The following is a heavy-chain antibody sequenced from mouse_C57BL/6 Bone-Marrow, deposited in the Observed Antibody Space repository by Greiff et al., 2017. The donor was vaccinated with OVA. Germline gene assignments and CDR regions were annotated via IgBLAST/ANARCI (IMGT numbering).Heavy chain of an antibody. Sequence: VQLQQSGAELVRPGASVKLSCTASGFNIKDDYMHWVKQRPEQGLEWIGWIDPENGDTEYASKFQGKATITADTSSNTAYLQLSSLTSEDTAVYDCTTLSSYSYYAMDYWGQGTSVTVSS. CDR3: TTLSSYSYYAMDY. CDR2: IDPENGDT. J-gene: IGHJ4*01. CDR1: GFNIKDDY. V-gene: IGHV14-4*01. D-gene: IGHD1-1*01.